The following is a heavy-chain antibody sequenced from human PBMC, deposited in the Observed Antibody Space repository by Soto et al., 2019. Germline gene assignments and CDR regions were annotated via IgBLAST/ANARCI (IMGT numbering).Heavy chain of an antibody. J-gene: IGHJ5*02. CDR1: GFSLSTGGVG. CDR2: IYWNDDK. D-gene: IGHD3-22*01. V-gene: IGHV2-5*01. CDR3: AHRPAVYYDRAWFDP. Sequence: GSGPTLVNPTQTLTLTCTFSGFSLSTGGVGVGWIRQPPGKALEWLALIYWNDDKRYSPSLKSRLTITKDTSKNQVVLTMTNMDPVDTATYYCAHRPAVYYDRAWFDPWGQGTLVTVS.